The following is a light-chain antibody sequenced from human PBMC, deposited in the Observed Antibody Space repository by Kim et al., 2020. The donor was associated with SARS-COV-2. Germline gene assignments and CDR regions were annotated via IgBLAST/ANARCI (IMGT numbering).Light chain of an antibody. Sequence: LGQTVRSTRRRDSLRRNYATWYQQKPGKAPLVVVYGKSNRPSGIPDRFSGSSSADTASSTITGAQAADEADYYCSTRDSSTNNLVFGGGTKLTVL. J-gene: IGLJ2*01. CDR3: STRDSSTNNLV. CDR2: GKS. V-gene: IGLV3-19*01. CDR1: SLRRNY.